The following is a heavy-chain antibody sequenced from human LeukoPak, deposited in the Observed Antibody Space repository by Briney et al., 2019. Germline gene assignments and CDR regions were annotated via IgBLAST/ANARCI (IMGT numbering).Heavy chain of an antibody. V-gene: IGHV4-39*01. Sequence: SETLSLTRTVSGGSISSSSYYGGWIRQPPGKGREWIGSIYYSGSTYYDPSLKSRVTISVDTSKNQFSLRLTAVAAADTAVYYCARQTGSGLFILPGGQGTLVTVSS. J-gene: IGHJ4*02. CDR1: GGSISSSSYY. CDR3: ARQTGSGLFILP. D-gene: IGHD3/OR15-3a*01. CDR2: IYYSGST.